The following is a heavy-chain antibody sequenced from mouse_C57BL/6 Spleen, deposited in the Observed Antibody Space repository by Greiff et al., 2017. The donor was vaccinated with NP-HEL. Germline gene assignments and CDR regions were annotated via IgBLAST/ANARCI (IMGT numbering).Heavy chain of an antibody. V-gene: IGHV1-82*01. Sequence: VQLQQSGPELVKPGASVKISCKASGYAFSSSWMNWVKQRPGKGLEWIGRIYPGDGDTNYNGKFKGKATLTADKSSSTAYMQLSSLTSEDSAVYFCAREVYYYGSSAFDYWGQGTTLTVSS. CDR2: IYPGDGDT. J-gene: IGHJ2*01. CDR1: GYAFSSSW. D-gene: IGHD1-1*01. CDR3: AREVYYYGSSAFDY.